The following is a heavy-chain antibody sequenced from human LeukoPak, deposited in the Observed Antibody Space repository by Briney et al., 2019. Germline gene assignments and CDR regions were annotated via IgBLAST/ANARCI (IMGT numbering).Heavy chain of an antibody. CDR1: GFTFSSYS. Sequence: GGSLRLSCAASGFTFSSYSMNWVRQAPGKGLEWVSSISSSSSYIYYADSVKGRFTISRDNAKNSLYLQMNSLRAEGTAIYYCARDSLDYDLLTGSTTFDYWGQGTLVTVSS. V-gene: IGHV3-21*01. CDR3: ARDSLDYDLLTGSTTFDY. J-gene: IGHJ4*02. CDR2: ISSSSSYI. D-gene: IGHD3-9*01.